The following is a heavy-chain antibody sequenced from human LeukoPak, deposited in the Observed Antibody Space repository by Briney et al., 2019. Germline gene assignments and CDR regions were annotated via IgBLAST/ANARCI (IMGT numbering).Heavy chain of an antibody. V-gene: IGHV4-59*01. CDR3: ARETWPYYDSSGLGGLNYYFDY. Sequence: SETLSLTCTVSGGSISSYYWSWIRQPPGKGLEWIGYIYYSGSTNYNPSLKSQVTISVDTSKNQFSLKLSSVTAADTAVYYCARETWPYYDSSGLGGLNYYFDYWGQGTLVTVSS. CDR1: GGSISSYY. J-gene: IGHJ4*02. CDR2: IYYSGST. D-gene: IGHD3-22*01.